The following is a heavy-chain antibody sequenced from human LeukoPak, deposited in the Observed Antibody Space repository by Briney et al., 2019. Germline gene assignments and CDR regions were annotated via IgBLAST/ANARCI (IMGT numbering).Heavy chain of an antibody. V-gene: IGHV4-38-2*01. CDR1: GYSISSGYY. D-gene: IGHD2-2*01. Sequence: PSETLSLTCAVSGYSISSGYYWGWIRQPPGKGLEWIGSIYHSGSTNYNPSLKSRVAMSVDTSKNQFSLKLSSVTAADTAVYYCARARTSTWEVYFDFWGQGTLVTVSS. J-gene: IGHJ4*02. CDR2: IYHSGST. CDR3: ARARTSTWEVYFDF.